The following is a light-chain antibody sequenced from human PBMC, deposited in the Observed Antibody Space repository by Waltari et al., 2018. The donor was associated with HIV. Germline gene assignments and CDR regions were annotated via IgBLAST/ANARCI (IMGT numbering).Light chain of an antibody. CDR1: QSVSSN. CDR3: QQYNNWPRT. V-gene: IGKV3-15*01. CDR2: GAS. J-gene: IGKJ1*01. Sequence: EVVMTQSPATLSVSPGEGATLSCRASQSVSSNLAWYQQKPGQVARLLIYGASTTATGIPARFSGSGSGTDFTLTISSLQSEDFAVYYCQQYNNWPRTFGQGTKVEIK.